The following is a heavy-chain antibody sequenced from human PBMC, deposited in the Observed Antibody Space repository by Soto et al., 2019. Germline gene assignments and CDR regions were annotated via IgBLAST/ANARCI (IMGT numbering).Heavy chain of an antibody. Sequence: EVQLVESGGGLVQPGRSLRLSCAASGFTFDEHAMHWVRQAQGKGLEWVSFISWNSDTIGYVDSVKGRFTISRDNAKNSLYLQMNSLRAEDTALYYCAKDHSGWNYGIDYWGQGTLVTVSS. CDR3: AKDHSGWNYGIDY. D-gene: IGHD1-7*01. V-gene: IGHV3-9*01. CDR1: GFTFDEHA. J-gene: IGHJ4*02. CDR2: ISWNSDTI.